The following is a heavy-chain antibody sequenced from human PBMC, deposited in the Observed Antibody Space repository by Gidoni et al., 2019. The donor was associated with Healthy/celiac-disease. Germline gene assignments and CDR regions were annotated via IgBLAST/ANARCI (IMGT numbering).Heavy chain of an antibody. CDR1: GFTVSSNY. V-gene: IGHV3-66*02. J-gene: IGHJ4*02. D-gene: IGHD6-13*01. CDR2: IYSGGST. CDR3: ARAPKGYSSSWWTLDY. Sequence: EVQLVESGGGLVQPGGSLRLSCAASGFTVSSNYMRWVLQAPGKGLEWVSVIYSGGSTYYADSVKGRFTISRDNSKNTLYLQMNSLRAEDTAVYYCARAPKGYSSSWWTLDYWGQGTLVTVSS.